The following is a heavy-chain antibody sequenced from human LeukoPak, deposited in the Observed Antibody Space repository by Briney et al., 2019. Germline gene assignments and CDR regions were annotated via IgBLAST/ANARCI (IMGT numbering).Heavy chain of an antibody. CDR2: MSYDGTNK. V-gene: IGHV3-30*03. J-gene: IGHJ4*02. CDR1: GFIFSSYG. CDR3: ARRHPNSGSNDY. D-gene: IGHD1-26*01. Sequence: PGRSLRLSCAASGFIFSSYGMHWVRQAPGKGLEWVAVMSYDGTNKYYADSVKGRFTISRDNSKNTLYLQMNSLRAEDTAVYYCARRHPNSGSNDYWGQGTLVTVSS.